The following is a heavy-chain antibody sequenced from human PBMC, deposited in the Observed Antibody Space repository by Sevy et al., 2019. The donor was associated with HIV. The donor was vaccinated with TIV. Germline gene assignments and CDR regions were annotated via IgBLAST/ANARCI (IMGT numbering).Heavy chain of an antibody. CDR3: ARDALWFGELLYYGMDV. D-gene: IGHD3-10*01. CDR1: GGSISSYY. V-gene: IGHV4-4*07. J-gene: IGHJ6*02. Sequence: SETLSLTCTVSGGSISSYYWSWIRQPAGKGLEWIGRIYTSGSTNYNPSLKSRVTMSVDTSKNQFSLKLSPVTAADTAVYYCARDALWFGELLYYGMDVWGQGTTVTVSS. CDR2: IYTSGST.